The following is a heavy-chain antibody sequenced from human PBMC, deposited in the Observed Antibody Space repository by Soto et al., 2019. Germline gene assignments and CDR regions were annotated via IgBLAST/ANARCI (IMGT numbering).Heavy chain of an antibody. Sequence: SETLSLTCTVSGGSISFDHYHWTWIRQPPGKGLEWIGYVHYSGSVLYNPSLQSRVSISVDTPKNQFSLKLSSVTAADTAVYFCAREDDGGDREYYGLDVWGQGTTVNVSS. CDR1: GGSISFDHYH. CDR2: VHYSGSV. D-gene: IGHD2-21*02. V-gene: IGHV4-30-4*01. CDR3: AREDDGGDREYYGLDV. J-gene: IGHJ6*02.